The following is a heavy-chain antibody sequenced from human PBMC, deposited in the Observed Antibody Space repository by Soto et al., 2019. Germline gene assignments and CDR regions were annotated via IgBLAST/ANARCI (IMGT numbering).Heavy chain of an antibody. V-gene: IGHV4-59*08. CDR1: GGSIGSYY. Sequence: PSETLSLTCTVSGGSIGSYYWSWIRQPPGKGLEWIGYIYYSGSTNYNPSLKSRVTISVDTSKNQFSLKLSSVTAADTAVYYCARAKAPLYSSSWYWFDPRGQGTLVTVS. CDR3: ARAKAPLYSSSWYWFDP. CDR2: IYYSGST. D-gene: IGHD6-13*01. J-gene: IGHJ5*02.